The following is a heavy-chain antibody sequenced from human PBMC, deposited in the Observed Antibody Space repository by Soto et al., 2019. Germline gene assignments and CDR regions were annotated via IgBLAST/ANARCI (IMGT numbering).Heavy chain of an antibody. Sequence: EVQLVESGGGLVQPGGSLRLSCAASGFTVSSNYMSWVRQAPGKGLEWVSVIYSGGSTYYADSVKGRFTISRDNSKNTLYLQMNSLRAEDTAVYYCARDWGGDWFDPWGQGPWSPSPQ. CDR3: ARDWGGDWFDP. J-gene: IGHJ5*02. D-gene: IGHD3-16*01. CDR1: GFTVSSNY. V-gene: IGHV3-66*01. CDR2: IYSGGST.